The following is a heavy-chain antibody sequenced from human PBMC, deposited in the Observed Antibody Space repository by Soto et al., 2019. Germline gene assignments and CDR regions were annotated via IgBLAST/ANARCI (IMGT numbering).Heavy chain of an antibody. CDR2: ITSSTSYI. Sequence: EVQLVESGGGLVKPGGSLRLSCAASGFTFSSYSMNWVRQAPGKGLEWVSSITSSTSYIYYAGSVKGRFTISRDNAKNSLCLQMTSPRAAATAGYYCTRRGGYSYHVEYWGQGTLVTGSS. CDR1: GFTFSSYS. D-gene: IGHD5-18*01. J-gene: IGHJ4*02. CDR3: TRRGGYSYHVEY. V-gene: IGHV3-21*01.